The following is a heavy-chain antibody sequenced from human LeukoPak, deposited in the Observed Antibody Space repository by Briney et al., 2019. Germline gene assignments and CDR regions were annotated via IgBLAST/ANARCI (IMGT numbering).Heavy chain of an antibody. CDR1: GFTFSSYA. J-gene: IGHJ4*02. Sequence: QPGGCLRLSCAASGFTFSSYAMSWVRQAPGKGLEWVSAISGSGGSTYYADSVKGRFTISRDNSKNTLYLQMNSLRAEDTAVYYCARERGIAVAGTDFDYWGQGTLVTVSS. CDR3: ARERGIAVAGTDFDY. D-gene: IGHD6-19*01. CDR2: ISGSGGST. V-gene: IGHV3-23*01.